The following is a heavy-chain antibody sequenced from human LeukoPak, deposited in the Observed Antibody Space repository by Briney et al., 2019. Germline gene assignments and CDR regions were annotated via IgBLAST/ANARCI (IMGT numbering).Heavy chain of an antibody. J-gene: IGHJ5*02. D-gene: IGHD6-25*01. CDR3: ARHTKRPQAGWFDP. CDR1: GYNFTTYW. CDR2: IYPRDSQI. Sequence: GESLKISCKASGYNFTTYWIGWVRQLPGKGLEYMGIIYPRDSQIRYSPSFQGQVTISADKSISTAYLQWTSLKASDTAIYYCARHTKRPQAGWFDPWGQGTLVTVSS. V-gene: IGHV5-51*01.